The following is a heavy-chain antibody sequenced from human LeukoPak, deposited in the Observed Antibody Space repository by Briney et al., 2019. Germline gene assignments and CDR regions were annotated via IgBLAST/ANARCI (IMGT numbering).Heavy chain of an antibody. CDR2: ISSSGSTI. CDR1: GFTSSSYE. J-gene: IGHJ4*02. D-gene: IGHD5-18*01. CDR3: ARENVDTFDS. Sequence: SGGSLRLSCAVSGFTSSSYEMNWVRQAPGKGLEWVSYISSSGSTIYYADSVMGRFTISRDNAKNSLYLQMDSLRAEDTAVYYCARENVDTFDSWGRGTLVTVSS. V-gene: IGHV3-48*03.